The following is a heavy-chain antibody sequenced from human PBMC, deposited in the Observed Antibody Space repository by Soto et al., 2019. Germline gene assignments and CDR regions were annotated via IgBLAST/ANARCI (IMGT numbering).Heavy chain of an antibody. V-gene: IGHV4-30-4*01. CDR1: GDSISSVDYF. J-gene: IGHJ5*01. Sequence: SETLSLTCSVSGDSISSVDYFWAWIRQPPGQALEYIGYIYKSATTYYNPSFEGRVAISLDTSKSQFSLNVTSVTAADTAVYFCARGRYCLTGRCFPNWFDSWGQGTLVTVSS. CDR3: ARGRYCLTGRCFPNWFDS. D-gene: IGHD2-15*01. CDR2: IYKSATT.